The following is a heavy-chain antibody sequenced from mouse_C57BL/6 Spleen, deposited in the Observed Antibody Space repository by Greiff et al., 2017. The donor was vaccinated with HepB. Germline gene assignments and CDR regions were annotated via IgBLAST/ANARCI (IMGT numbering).Heavy chain of an antibody. CDR2: IDPSDSYT. CDR1: GYTFTSYW. V-gene: IGHV1-50*01. Sequence: QVQLQQSGAELVKPGASVKLSCKASGYTFTSYWMQWVKQRPGQGLEWIGEIDPSDSYTNYNQKFKGKATLTVDTSSSTAYMQLSSLTSEDSAVYYCAIGENYYGSGAYWGQGTLVTVSA. D-gene: IGHD1-1*01. CDR3: AIGENYYGSGAY. J-gene: IGHJ3*01.